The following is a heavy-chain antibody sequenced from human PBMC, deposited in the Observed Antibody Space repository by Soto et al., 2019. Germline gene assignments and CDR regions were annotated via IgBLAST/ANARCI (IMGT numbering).Heavy chain of an antibody. CDR2: ISSSGSGI. J-gene: IGHJ3*02. CDR1: GFTFNDYY. D-gene: IGHD2-15*01. V-gene: IGHV3-11*01. CDR3: ARAYSDAFDI. Sequence: PGGSLRLSCAASGFTFNDYYMTWIRQAPGKGLEWVSYISSSGSGIYYADSMKGRFTISRDNAKKSLHLQMSSLRAEDTAVYYCARAYSDAFDIWGQGTMVTVSS.